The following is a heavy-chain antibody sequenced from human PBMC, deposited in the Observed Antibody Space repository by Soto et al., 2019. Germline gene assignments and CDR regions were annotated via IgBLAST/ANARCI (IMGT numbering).Heavy chain of an antibody. D-gene: IGHD3-9*01. CDR2: IYYSGST. CDR3: ARGDYDILTGWSPFDY. V-gene: IGHV4-59*01. CDR1: GGSISSYY. Sequence: SETLSLTCTVSGGSISSYYWSWIRQPPGKGLEWIGYIYYSGSTNYNPSLKSRVTISVDTSKNQFSLKLSSVTAADTAVYYCARGDYDILTGWSPFDYWGQGTLVTVSS. J-gene: IGHJ4*02.